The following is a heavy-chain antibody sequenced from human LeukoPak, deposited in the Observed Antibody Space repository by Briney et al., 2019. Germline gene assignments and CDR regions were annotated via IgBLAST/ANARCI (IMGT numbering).Heavy chain of an antibody. J-gene: IGHJ6*02. CDR1: GFTFSSYW. Sequence: GGSLRLSCAASGFTFSSYWMHWVRQAPGKGLVWVSRINSDGSSTSYADSVKGRFTISRDNAKNTLYLQMNSLRAEDTAVYYCARDSYSSSWGYRMDVWGQGTTVTVSS. D-gene: IGHD6-13*01. CDR2: INSDGSST. V-gene: IGHV3-74*01. CDR3: ARDSYSSSWGYRMDV.